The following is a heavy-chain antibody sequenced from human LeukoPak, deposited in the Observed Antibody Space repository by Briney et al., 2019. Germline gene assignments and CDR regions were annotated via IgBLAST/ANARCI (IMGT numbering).Heavy chain of an antibody. J-gene: IGHJ3*01. V-gene: IGHV4-34*12. CDR1: GGSFSDHY. CDR2: IIQSGRI. D-gene: IGHD3-3*01. Sequence: SETLSLTCAVYGGSFSDHYWIWIRQPPGKGLEYIGEIIQSGRINFNPSLKSRVTISLDTSKNQFSLRLSSVTAADTAVYYCARAISDFWSGYPNGGAFDLWGQGTMVTVSS. CDR3: ARAISDFWSGYPNGGAFDL.